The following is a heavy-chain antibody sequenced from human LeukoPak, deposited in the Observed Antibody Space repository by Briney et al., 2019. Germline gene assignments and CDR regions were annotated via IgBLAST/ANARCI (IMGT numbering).Heavy chain of an antibody. CDR2: IKSDGST. CDR3: ARAPSEIGGYYPEYFRH. V-gene: IGHV3-74*01. Sequence: GGSLRLSCAASGFTFSTYWMHWVRQAPGKGLVWVSRIKSDGSTNYADSVKGRFTISRDNAKNTVSLQMNGLRAEDTGVYYCARAPSEIGGYYPEYFRHWGQGTPVTVSS. J-gene: IGHJ1*01. D-gene: IGHD3-22*01. CDR1: GFTFSTYW.